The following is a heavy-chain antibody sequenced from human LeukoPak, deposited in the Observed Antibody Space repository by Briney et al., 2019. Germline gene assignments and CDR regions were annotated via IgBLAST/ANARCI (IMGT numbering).Heavy chain of an antibody. CDR2: IIPMLGTT. J-gene: IGHJ5*02. Sequence: SVKVSCKASGGTFSNYAISWVRQAPGQGLEWMGRIIPMLGTTKYAQKFQGRVTITADRFTTTAHMELSSLTSEDTAIYYCARASGYENNWLDPWGQGTLVSVSS. D-gene: IGHD5-12*01. V-gene: IGHV1-69*04. CDR1: GGTFSNYA. CDR3: ARASGYENNWLDP.